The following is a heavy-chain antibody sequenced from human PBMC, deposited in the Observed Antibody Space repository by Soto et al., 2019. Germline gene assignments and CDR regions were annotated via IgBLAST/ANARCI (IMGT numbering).Heavy chain of an antibody. CDR1: GGTFSSYA. Sequence: QVQLVQSGAEVKKPGSSVKVSCKASGGTFSSYAISWVRQAPGQGLEWMGGIIPIFGTANYAQKFQGRVTITADESTSTAHMELSSLRSEDTAVYYCARDPDRGYCSGGSCYRGDFDYWGQGTLVTVSS. CDR3: ARDPDRGYCSGGSCYRGDFDY. CDR2: IIPIFGTA. J-gene: IGHJ4*02. D-gene: IGHD2-15*01. V-gene: IGHV1-69*01.